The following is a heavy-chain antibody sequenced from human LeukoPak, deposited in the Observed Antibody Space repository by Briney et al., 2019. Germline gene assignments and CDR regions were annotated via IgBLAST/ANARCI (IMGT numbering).Heavy chain of an antibody. CDR2: ISGSGGST. CDR3: AKCVWLRFRVFYGMDV. D-gene: IGHD5-12*01. V-gene: IGHV3-23*01. Sequence: PGGSLRLSCAASGFTFSSYAMSWVRQAPGKGLDGVSAISGSGGSTYYADSVKGRFTISRDNSKNTLYLQMNSLRAEDTAVYYCAKCVWLRFRVFYGMDVWGQGTTVTVSS. CDR1: GFTFSSYA. J-gene: IGHJ6*02.